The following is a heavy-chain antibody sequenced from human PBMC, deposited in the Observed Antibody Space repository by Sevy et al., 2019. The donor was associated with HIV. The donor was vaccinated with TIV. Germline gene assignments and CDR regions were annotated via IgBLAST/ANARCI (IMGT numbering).Heavy chain of an antibody. D-gene: IGHD3-22*01. CDR3: ASHYYDSTGYYYPLDY. J-gene: IGHJ4*02. CDR2: ISIDGNNK. Sequence: GGSVRLSCTASGFTFSSYAMYWVRQAPGKGLEWVAVISIDGNNKDYADSVKGRFTISRDNSKNTLYLQMNSLRAEDTAVYYCASHYYDSTGYYYPLDYWGQGTLVTVSS. V-gene: IGHV3-30*04. CDR1: GFTFSSYA.